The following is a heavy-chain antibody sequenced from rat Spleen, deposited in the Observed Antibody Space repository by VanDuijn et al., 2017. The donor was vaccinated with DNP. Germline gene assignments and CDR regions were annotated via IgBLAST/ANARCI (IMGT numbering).Heavy chain of an antibody. CDR3: ARLQWGAMDA. J-gene: IGHJ4*01. Sequence: EVQLVESGGGLGQPGRSMKLSCEASEFTFRIFPMAWVRQAPTQGLEWVAIINASGGNTFYRDSVKGRFTTSRDNAKNTLYLQMNSLRSEDSATYYCARLQWGAMDAWGLGTSVTVSS. CDR2: INASGGNT. D-gene: IGHD1-1*01. CDR1: EFTFRIFP. V-gene: IGHV5-46*01.